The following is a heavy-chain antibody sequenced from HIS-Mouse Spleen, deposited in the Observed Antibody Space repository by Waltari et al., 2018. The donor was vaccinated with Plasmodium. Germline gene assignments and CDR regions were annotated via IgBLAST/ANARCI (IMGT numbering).Heavy chain of an antibody. V-gene: IGHV1-2*02. CDR2: INPNSGGT. CDR3: ARSPPFYDFWSGYYDY. J-gene: IGHJ4*02. Sequence: QVQLVQSGAEVKKPGASVKVSCKASGYTFTGYYMHWVRQAPGQGLEWMGWINPNSGGTNKAQKFQGRVTMTRDTSISTAYMELSRLRSDDTAVYYCARSPPFYDFWSGYYDYWGQGTLVTVSS. CDR1: GYTFTGYY. D-gene: IGHD3-3*01.